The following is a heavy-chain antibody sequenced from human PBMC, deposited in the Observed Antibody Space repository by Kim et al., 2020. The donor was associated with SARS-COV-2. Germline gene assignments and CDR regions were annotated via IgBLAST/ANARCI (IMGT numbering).Heavy chain of an antibody. Sequence: PSLKSRVTISVETSKNQFSLKLSSVTAADTAVYYCARAAADHYYYYGMDVWGQGTTVTVSS. V-gene: IGHV4-39*01. CDR3: ARAAADHYYYYGMDV. D-gene: IGHD6-13*01. J-gene: IGHJ6*02.